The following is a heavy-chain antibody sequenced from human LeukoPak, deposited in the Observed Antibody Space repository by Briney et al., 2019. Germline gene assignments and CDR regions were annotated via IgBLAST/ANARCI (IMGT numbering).Heavy chain of an antibody. Sequence: PGGSLRLSCAASRFTFSAYALTWVRQAPGEGLEWVSSISGSGDSTYYADSVKDGFTISRDNSKNTLYLQMNSLRAEDTARYHCAKWAGAATLSGTYYGPLDHWDQGTLVTVSS. CDR2: ISGSGDST. V-gene: IGHV3-23*01. CDR1: RFTFSAYA. D-gene: IGHD3-3*01. J-gene: IGHJ4*02. CDR3: AKWAGAATLSGTYYGPLDH.